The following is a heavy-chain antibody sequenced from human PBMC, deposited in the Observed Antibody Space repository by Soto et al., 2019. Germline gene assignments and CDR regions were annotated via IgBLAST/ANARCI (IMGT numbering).Heavy chain of an antibody. CDR2: ISSNGGST. Sequence: GGSLRLSCSASGFTFSSYAMHWVRQAPGKGLEYVSAISSNGGSTYYADSVKGRFTISRDNSKNTLYLQMSSLRAEDTAVYYCVKAPFGGVIVGCYFDYWGQGTLVTVSS. CDR3: VKAPFGGVIVGCYFDY. V-gene: IGHV3-64D*08. J-gene: IGHJ4*02. D-gene: IGHD3-16*02. CDR1: GFTFSSYA.